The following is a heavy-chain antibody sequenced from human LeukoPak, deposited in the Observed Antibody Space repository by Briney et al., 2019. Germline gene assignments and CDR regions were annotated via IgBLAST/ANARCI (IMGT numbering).Heavy chain of an antibody. J-gene: IGHJ4*02. CDR1: GGSISSYY. Sequence: SETLSLTCTVSGGSISSYYWSWIRQPPGKGLEWIGYIYYSGSTNYNPSLKSRVTISVDTSKNQFSLKLSSVTAADTAVYYCARQDIVGTNIAYWGEGTLVTVS. CDR2: IYYSGST. V-gene: IGHV4-59*08. D-gene: IGHD5-12*01. CDR3: ARQDIVGTNIAY.